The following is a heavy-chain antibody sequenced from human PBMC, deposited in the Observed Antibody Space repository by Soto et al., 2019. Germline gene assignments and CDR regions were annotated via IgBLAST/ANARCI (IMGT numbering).Heavy chain of an antibody. D-gene: IGHD3-10*01. Sequence: QVQLVQSGAEVKKPGASVKVSCKASGYTFTSYDINWVRQATGQGLEWMGWMNPNSGNTGYAQKFQGRVPMTRNTSISTASMELSSLRSEAPAVYYCARGGVFFFAAPTNPFDYWGQGTLVTVSS. V-gene: IGHV1-8*01. CDR1: GYTFTSYD. CDR2: MNPNSGNT. CDR3: ARGGVFFFAAPTNPFDY. J-gene: IGHJ4*02.